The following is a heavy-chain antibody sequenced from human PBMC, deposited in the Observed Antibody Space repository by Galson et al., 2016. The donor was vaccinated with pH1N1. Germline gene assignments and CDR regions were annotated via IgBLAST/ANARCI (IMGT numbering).Heavy chain of an antibody. CDR3: ATLYSGSWFTAFDI. D-gene: IGHD1-26*01. CDR1: GYRFSGYY. V-gene: IGHV1-2*06. Sequence: SVKVSCKASGYRFSGYYIHWVRQAPGQGLEWMGRINPSSGGTKFAQKFQGRVTMTRDTSINTAYMQLTRLRSDDTAVYYCATLYSGSWFTAFDIWGQGTMVSVSS. J-gene: IGHJ3*02. CDR2: INPSSGGT.